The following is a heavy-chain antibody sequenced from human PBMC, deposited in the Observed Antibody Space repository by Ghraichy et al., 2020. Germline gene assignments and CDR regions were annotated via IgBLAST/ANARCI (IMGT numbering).Heavy chain of an antibody. V-gene: IGHV3-33*01. J-gene: IGHJ5*02. CDR1: GFTFSSYG. CDR2: IWYDGSNK. D-gene: IGHD1-20*01. Sequence: GSLRLSCAASGFTFSSYGMHWVRQAPGKGLEWVAVIWYDGSNKYYADSVKGRFTISRDNSKNTLYLQMNSLRAEDTAVYYCARRGYNWNDFDPWGQGTLVTVSS. CDR3: ARRGYNWNDFDP.